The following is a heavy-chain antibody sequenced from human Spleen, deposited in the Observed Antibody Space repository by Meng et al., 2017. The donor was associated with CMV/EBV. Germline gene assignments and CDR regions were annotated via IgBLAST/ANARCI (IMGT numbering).Heavy chain of an antibody. J-gene: IGHJ6*02. CDR2: ISWSGSTI. V-gene: IGHV3-9*01. CDR1: DFNFDDYA. CDR3: AKSAVAVGFYYPMNV. Sequence: SLKISCAASDFNFDDYAMHWVRQRPGKGLEWVAGISWSGSTIDYADSVKGRFTISRDNGKNSLYLQMNSLRAEDTALYYCAKSAVAVGFYYPMNVWGQGTTVTVSS. D-gene: IGHD6-19*01.